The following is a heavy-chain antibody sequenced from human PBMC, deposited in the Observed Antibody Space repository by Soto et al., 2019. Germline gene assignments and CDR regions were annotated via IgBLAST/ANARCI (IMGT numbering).Heavy chain of an antibody. CDR3: AGGPITFRTGGLIYYYGMDV. J-gene: IGHJ6*04. CDR2: IWYDGSNK. CDR1: GFTFSSYG. D-gene: IGHD3-16*01. V-gene: IGHV3-33*01. Sequence: GGSLRLSCAASGFTFSSYGMHWVRQAPGKGLEWVAVIWYDGSNKYYADSVKGRFTISRDDSKNTLYLQMNSLRAEDTAVYYCAGGPITFRTGGLIYYYGMDVWGKGTTVTVSS.